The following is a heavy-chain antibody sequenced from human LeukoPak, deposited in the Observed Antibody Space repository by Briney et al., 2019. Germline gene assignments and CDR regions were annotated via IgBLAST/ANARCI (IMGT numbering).Heavy chain of an antibody. J-gene: IGHJ4*02. CDR2: ISGSGGST. CDR3: ARGVYDF. D-gene: IGHD3-10*01. CDR1: GFTFSSYA. V-gene: IGHV3-23*01. Sequence: QPGGSLRLSCAASGFTFSSYAMSWVRQAPGKGLEWVSAISGSGGSTYYADSVKGRFTISRDNAKNSLFLQMNSLRAEDTAVYFCARGVYDFWGQGTLVTVSS.